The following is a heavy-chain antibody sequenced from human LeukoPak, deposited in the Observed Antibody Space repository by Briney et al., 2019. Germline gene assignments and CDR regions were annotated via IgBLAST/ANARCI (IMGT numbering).Heavy chain of an antibody. D-gene: IGHD3-22*01. V-gene: IGHV4-39*07. CDR1: GGSISSRSHY. CDR2: VYYSGST. Sequence: SETLALTCTVSGGSISSRSHYWGWIRQPPGKGLEWIGSVYYSGSTYYNPSLKSRVTISVDKSKNQFSLELSSVTATDTAVYYCASGYYDTSGYYYPLDYWGQGALVSVSS. CDR3: ASGYYDTSGYYYPLDY. J-gene: IGHJ4*02.